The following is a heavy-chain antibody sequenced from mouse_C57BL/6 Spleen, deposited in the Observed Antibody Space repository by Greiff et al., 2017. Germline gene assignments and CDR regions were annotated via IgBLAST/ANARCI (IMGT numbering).Heavy chain of an antibody. CDR3: ARTDYDGYYFDY. CDR2: IWSGGST. CDR1: GFSLTSYG. J-gene: IGHJ2*01. Sequence: QVQLKESGPGLVQPSQCLSISCTASGFSLTSYGVHWVRQSPGKGLEWLGVIWSGGSTDYNAAFISRLSISKDNANSQVIFKMISLHADDTAIYYCARTDYDGYYFDYWGQGTTLTVSS. V-gene: IGHV2-2*01. D-gene: IGHD2-4*01.